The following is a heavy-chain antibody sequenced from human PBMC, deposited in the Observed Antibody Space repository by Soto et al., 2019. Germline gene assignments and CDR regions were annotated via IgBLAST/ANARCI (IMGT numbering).Heavy chain of an antibody. D-gene: IGHD2-2*01. CDR3: ARERRWHCSSTSCFHYGMDV. V-gene: IGHV4-59*01. CDR1: GGSISSYY. J-gene: IGHJ6*02. Sequence: PSETLSLTCTVSGGSISSYYWSWIRQPPGKGLEWIGYIYYSGSTNYNPSLKSRVTISVDTSKNQFSLKLSSVTAADTAVYYCARERRWHCSSTSCFHYGMDVWGQGTTVTVSS. CDR2: IYYSGST.